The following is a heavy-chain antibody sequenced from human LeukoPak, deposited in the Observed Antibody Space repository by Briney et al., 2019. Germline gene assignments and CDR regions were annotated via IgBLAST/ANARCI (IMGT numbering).Heavy chain of an antibody. CDR2: IGVGGDTT. CDR3: AKDPNGNYIGAFDI. CDR1: GFTFSIYA. V-gene: IGHV3-23*01. J-gene: IGHJ3*02. Sequence: GALRLSCAASGFTFSIYAMHWVRQAPGKGLEWVSSIGVGGDTTYYADSVKGRFTISRDNSKSTLYLQMNSLRASDTAVYYCAKDPNGNYIGAFDIWGQGTMVTVSS. D-gene: IGHD4-17*01.